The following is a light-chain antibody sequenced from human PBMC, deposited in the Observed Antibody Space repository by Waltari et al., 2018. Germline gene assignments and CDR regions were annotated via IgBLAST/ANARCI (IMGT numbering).Light chain of an antibody. CDR3: QQYNSYSGYT. CDR1: QSISSW. J-gene: IGKJ2*01. Sequence: DIQMTQSPSTLSASVGDRVTITCRASQSISSWLAWYQQKPVKAPKLLIYKASSLESGVPSRFSGSGSGTEFTLTISSLQPDDFATYYCQQYNSYSGYTFGQGTKLEIK. V-gene: IGKV1-5*03. CDR2: KAS.